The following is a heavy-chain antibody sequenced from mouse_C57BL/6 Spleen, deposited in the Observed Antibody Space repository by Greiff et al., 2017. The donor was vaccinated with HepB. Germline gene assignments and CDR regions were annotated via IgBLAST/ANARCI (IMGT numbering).Heavy chain of an antibody. V-gene: IGHV6-6*01. Sequence: LQQSGGGLVQPGGSMKLSCAASGFTFSDAWMDWVRQSPEKGLEWVAEIRNKANNHATYYAESVKGRFTISRDDSKSSVYLQMNSLRAEDTGIYYCTRPGGYYGSSLFAYWGQGTLVTVSA. CDR1: GFTFSDAW. D-gene: IGHD1-1*01. CDR3: TRPGGYYGSSLFAY. CDR2: IRNKANNHAT. J-gene: IGHJ3*01.